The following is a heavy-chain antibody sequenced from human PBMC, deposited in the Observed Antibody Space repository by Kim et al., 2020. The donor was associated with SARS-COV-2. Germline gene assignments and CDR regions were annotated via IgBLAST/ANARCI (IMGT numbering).Heavy chain of an antibody. J-gene: IGHJ6*02. CDR1: GGTFSSYA. CDR2: IIPIFVTA. V-gene: IGHV1-69*13. D-gene: IGHD3-22*01. Sequence: SVKVSCKASGGTFSSYAISWVRQAPGQGLEWMGGIIPIFVTANYAQKFQGRVTITADESTNTAYMELSSLGSEDTAVYYCASSYYYDSSGYSTYYYYYGLCVWGQGTRV. CDR3: ASSYYYDSSGYSTYYYYYGLCV.